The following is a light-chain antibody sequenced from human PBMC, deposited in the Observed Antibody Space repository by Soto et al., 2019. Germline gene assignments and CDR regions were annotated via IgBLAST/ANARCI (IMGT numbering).Light chain of an antibody. CDR3: QQYGRSPLMYT. Sequence: EIVLTQSPGTLSLSPGERATLSWRASQSVTSNFLAWYQQKPGQAPRLLIYGASTRAAGVPDRFSGSGSGTDFTLTITRREPEDFAVYYCQQYGRSPLMYTFGQGTKLGVK. V-gene: IGKV3-20*01. J-gene: IGKJ2*01. CDR1: QSVTSNF. CDR2: GAS.